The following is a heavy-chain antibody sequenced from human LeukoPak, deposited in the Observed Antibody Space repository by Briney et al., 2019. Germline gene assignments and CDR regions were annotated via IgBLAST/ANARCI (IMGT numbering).Heavy chain of an antibody. CDR2: ISSSGSTI. CDR3: ARVGTTVTTREFDY. CDR1: GFTFSSYE. V-gene: IGHV3-48*03. J-gene: IGHJ4*02. D-gene: IGHD4-17*01. Sequence: PGGSLRLACAASGFTFSSYEMNWVRQAPGKGLEWVSYISSSGSTIYYADSVKGRFTISRDNAKNSLYLQMNSLRAEDTAVYYCARVGTTVTTREFDYWGQGTLVTVSS.